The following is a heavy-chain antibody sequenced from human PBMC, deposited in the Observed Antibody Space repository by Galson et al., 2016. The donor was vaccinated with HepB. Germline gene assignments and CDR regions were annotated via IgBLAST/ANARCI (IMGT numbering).Heavy chain of an antibody. CDR3: AREEVLLWFGDPEKWFDP. D-gene: IGHD3-10*01. J-gene: IGHJ5*02. Sequence: SLRLSCAASGFTFSSYWMHWVRQAPGKGLVWVSRISSDGSTTSYADSVKGRFTISRDNAKNTLYLQLNSLRAEDTAVYYCAREEVLLWFGDPEKWFDPWGQGTLVTVSS. CDR1: GFTFSSYW. CDR2: ISSDGSTT. V-gene: IGHV3-74*01.